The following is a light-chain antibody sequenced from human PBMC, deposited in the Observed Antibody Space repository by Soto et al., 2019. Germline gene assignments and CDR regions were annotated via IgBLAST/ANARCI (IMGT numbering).Light chain of an antibody. J-gene: IGKJ1*01. Sequence: IVMTQSPATVSASPGERVTLSCRASQSVSGNVAWYQQKPGQPPRLLVYGASTTATDIPARFFGSGSETEFTLTLTRLLSEDFGTYYCQQFNTWPRTFGQGTKVEIK. CDR2: GAS. CDR1: QSVSGN. V-gene: IGKV3-15*01. CDR3: QQFNTWPRT.